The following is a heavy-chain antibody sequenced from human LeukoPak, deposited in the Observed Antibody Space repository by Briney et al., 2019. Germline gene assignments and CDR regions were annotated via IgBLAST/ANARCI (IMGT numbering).Heavy chain of an antibody. Sequence: ASVKVSCKASGYTFTGYFMHWVRQAPGQGLEWMGWINPNSGNTNYRQKLQGRVTMTTDTFTGTAYMDLRSLRSDDTAIYYCARDSPDGSGTYYNDSPDYWGQGTLVTVSS. CDR2: INPNSGNT. D-gene: IGHD3-10*01. J-gene: IGHJ4*02. CDR3: ARDSPDGSGTYYNDSPDY. V-gene: IGHV1/OR15-2*02. CDR1: GYTFTGYF.